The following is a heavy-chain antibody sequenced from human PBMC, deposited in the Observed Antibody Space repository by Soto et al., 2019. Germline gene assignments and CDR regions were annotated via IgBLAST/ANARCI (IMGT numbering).Heavy chain of an antibody. CDR2: IFYFGST. CDR3: ARHSPDFDWLSQFDY. V-gene: IGHV4-59*08. D-gene: IGHD3-9*01. CDR1: GGSISSYY. Sequence: SETLSLTCTVSGGSISSYYWSWIRQTPGKGLEWIGYIFYFGSTNYNPSLKSRVTLSIDTSKHQLSLKLSSVTAADTAVYYCARHSPDFDWLSQFDYWGQGTLVTVS. J-gene: IGHJ4*02.